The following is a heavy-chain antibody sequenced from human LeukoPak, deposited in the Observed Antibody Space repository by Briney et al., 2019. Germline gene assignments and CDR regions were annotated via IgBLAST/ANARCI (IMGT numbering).Heavy chain of an antibody. J-gene: IGHJ3*02. D-gene: IGHD1-26*01. CDR1: GFTFSSYW. Sequence: GGSLRLSCAASGFTFSSYWMHWVRQAPGKGLVWVSRINSDGSSTSYADSVKGRFTISRDNAKNTLYLQMNSLRAEDTAVYYCARVYSGSYRDAFDMWGQGTMVTVSS. CDR2: INSDGSST. CDR3: ARVYSGSYRDAFDM. V-gene: IGHV3-74*01.